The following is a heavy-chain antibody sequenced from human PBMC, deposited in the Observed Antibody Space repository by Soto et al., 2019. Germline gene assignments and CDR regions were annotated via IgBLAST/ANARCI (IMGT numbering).Heavy chain of an antibody. J-gene: IGHJ4*02. CDR1: GGSISSGGYY. CDR2: IYYSGST. Sequence: QVQLQESGPGLVKPSQTLSLTCTVSGGSISSGGYYWSWIRRHPGKGLEWIGYIYYSGSTYYNPSLKSRVTISVDTSKNQFSLKLSSVTAADTAVYYCARGLLRYFDWSTPGLGYFDYWGQGTLVTVSS. D-gene: IGHD3-9*01. CDR3: ARGLLRYFDWSTPGLGYFDY. V-gene: IGHV4-31*03.